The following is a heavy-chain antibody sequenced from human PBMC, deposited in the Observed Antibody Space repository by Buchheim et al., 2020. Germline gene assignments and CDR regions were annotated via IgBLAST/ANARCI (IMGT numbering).Heavy chain of an antibody. Sequence: QVQLQESGPGLVKPSQTLSLTCTVSGGSISSGGYYWSWIRQHPGKGLEWIGYIHYSGSTYYNPSPKSRVTISVDTSKTQFPLKLSSVTAADTAVYYCARGIYSGSDYYYYGMDVWGQGTT. D-gene: IGHD1-26*01. V-gene: IGHV4-31*03. CDR2: IHYSGST. J-gene: IGHJ6*02. CDR1: GGSISSGGYY. CDR3: ARGIYSGSDYYYYGMDV.